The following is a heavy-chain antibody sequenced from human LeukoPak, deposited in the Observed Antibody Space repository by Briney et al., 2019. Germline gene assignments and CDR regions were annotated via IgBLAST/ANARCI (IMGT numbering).Heavy chain of an antibody. CDR1: GFTFSDAW. D-gene: IGHD2-8*02. J-gene: IGHJ4*02. CDR3: SLRYCSGTSCPGY. CDR2: IKSSADGGAT. V-gene: IGHV3-15*01. Sequence: KPGGSLRLSCAASGFTFSDAWLSWVRQAPGKGLEWVGRIKSSADGGATDYAAPVKGRFTVSRDDSKDSLYLQMNSLKTEDTAVYYCSLRYCSGTSCPGYWGQGTLDTVSS.